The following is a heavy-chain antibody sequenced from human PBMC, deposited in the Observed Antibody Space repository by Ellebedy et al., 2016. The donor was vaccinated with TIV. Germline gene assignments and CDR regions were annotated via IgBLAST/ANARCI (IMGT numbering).Heavy chain of an antibody. CDR1: GLVFSDYC. Sequence: PGGSLRLSCAASGLVFSDYCMTWLRVSPGKGPEWVATIASDGIEKSYADSVKGRFTVSRANTENSMYLQMNSLGADDTGVYYCARGGRKTSYFWQYWGQGTPLTVSP. V-gene: IGHV3-7*03. J-gene: IGHJ4*02. CDR2: IASDGIEK. CDR3: ARGGRKTSYFWQY. D-gene: IGHD1-14*01.